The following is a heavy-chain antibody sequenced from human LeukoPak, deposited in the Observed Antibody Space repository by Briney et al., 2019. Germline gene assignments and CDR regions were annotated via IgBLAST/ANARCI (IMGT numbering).Heavy chain of an antibody. CDR1: GFTFSSLW. V-gene: IGHV3-7*03. J-gene: IGHJ4*02. D-gene: IGHD6-6*01. CDR3: AGEPRQLAY. Sequence: PGGSLRLSCAASGFTFSSLWMSWVRQGPGKGLEWVSSMSPDGRDTRYADSVRGRFTMSRDNAKNSLYLQMNNLRVEDTATYYCAGEPRQLAYRGQGTLDTVSS. CDR2: MSPDGRDT.